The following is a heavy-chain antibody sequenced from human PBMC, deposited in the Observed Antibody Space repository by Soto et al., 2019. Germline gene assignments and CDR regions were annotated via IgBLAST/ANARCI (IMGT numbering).Heavy chain of an antibody. D-gene: IGHD1-7*01. CDR3: AREHVDWNYVYGMDV. J-gene: IGHJ6*02. Sequence: QTLSLTCAISGESVSSNSSAWNWIRQSPSRGLEWLGRTYYRSKWYNDYAVSVKSRITINPDTSKNQFSLQLNSVTPEDTAVYYCAREHVDWNYVYGMDVWGQGTTVTVS. CDR1: GESVSSNSSA. V-gene: IGHV6-1*01. CDR2: TYYRSKWYN.